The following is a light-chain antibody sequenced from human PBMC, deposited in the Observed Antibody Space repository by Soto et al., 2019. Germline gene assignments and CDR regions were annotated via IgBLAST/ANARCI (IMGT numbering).Light chain of an antibody. V-gene: IGKV3-20*01. CDR1: QSVSSSY. Sequence: EIVLTQSPGTLSLSPGERATLSCRASQSVSSSYFAWYQQKPGQAPRLLIYGASSRATAIPDRFSGSGSGTDFTLTISTLEPEDCAVYYCQQYGSSPYTFGQGTKVEIK. CDR2: GAS. CDR3: QQYGSSPYT. J-gene: IGKJ2*01.